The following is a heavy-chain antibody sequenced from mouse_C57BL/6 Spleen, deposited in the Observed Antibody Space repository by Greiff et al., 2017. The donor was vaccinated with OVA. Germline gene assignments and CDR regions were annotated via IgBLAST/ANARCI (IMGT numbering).Heavy chain of an antibody. Sequence: QVQLQQSGAELVRPGTSVKVSCKASGYAFTNYLIEWVKQRPGQGLEWIGVINPGSGGTNYNEKFKGKATLTADKSSSTAYMQLSSLTSEDSAVYFCARGVTGTNAMDYWGQGTSVTVSS. D-gene: IGHD4-1*01. CDR3: ARGVTGTNAMDY. CDR2: INPGSGGT. V-gene: IGHV1-54*01. CDR1: GYAFTNYL. J-gene: IGHJ4*01.